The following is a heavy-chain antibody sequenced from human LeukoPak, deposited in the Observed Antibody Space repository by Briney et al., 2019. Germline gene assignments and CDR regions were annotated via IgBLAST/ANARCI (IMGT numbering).Heavy chain of an antibody. CDR2: IYSSGST. J-gene: IGHJ4*02. V-gene: IGHV4-4*07. CDR1: GGSISSYY. CDR3: ARAGDSNGYEYYFDY. D-gene: IGHD3-22*01. Sequence: SETLSLTCTVSGGSISSYYWSWIRQPAGKGLEWIGRIYSSGSTNYNPSLKSRVTMSVDMSTNQLSLKLSSVTAADTAVYYCARAGDSNGYEYYFDYWGQGTLVTVSS.